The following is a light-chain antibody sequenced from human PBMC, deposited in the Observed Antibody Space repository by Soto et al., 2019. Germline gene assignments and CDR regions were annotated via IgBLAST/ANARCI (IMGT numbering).Light chain of an antibody. Sequence: QSVLTQPPSASGSPGQSVTISCTGTSSDVGGYNYVSWYQQHPGKAPKLMIYELSKRPSGVPDRFSGSKSGNTATLTVSGLQAEDEADYYCSSYAGSYVFGTGTKLTVL. CDR2: ELS. V-gene: IGLV2-8*01. J-gene: IGLJ1*01. CDR1: SSDVGGYNY. CDR3: SSYAGSYV.